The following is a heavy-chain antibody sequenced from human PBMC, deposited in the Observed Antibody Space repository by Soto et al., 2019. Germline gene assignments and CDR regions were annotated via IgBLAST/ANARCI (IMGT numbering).Heavy chain of an antibody. J-gene: IGHJ6*03. CDR3: AGRPWYSTPRPPPFYHTDA. Sequence: PSETLSLTCTVSGGSISSYYWSWIRQPPGKGLEWIGYSYYSGSTNYNPSLKSRVTISVETSKNQFSLKLSSVTAADTALCYCAGRPWYSTPRPPPFYHTDAWGKGTPLPLS. CDR2: SYYSGST. D-gene: IGHD6-13*01. CDR1: GGSISSYY. V-gene: IGHV4-59*08.